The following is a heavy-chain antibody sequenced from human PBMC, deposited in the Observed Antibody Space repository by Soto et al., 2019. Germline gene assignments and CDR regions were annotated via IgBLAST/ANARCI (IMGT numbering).Heavy chain of an antibody. CDR1: GGSISSSSYY. V-gene: IGHV4-39*01. CDR3: ARRVTAWGWFDP. J-gene: IGHJ5*02. CDR2: IYYSGST. D-gene: IGHD1-26*01. Sequence: SETLSLTCTVSGGSISSSSYYWGWIRQPPGKGLEWIGSIYYSGSTYYNPSLKSRVTISVDTSKNQFSLKLSSVTAADTAVYYCARRVTAWGWFDPWGKRTMVTVS.